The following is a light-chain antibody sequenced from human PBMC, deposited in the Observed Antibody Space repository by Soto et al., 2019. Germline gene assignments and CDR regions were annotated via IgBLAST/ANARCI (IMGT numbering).Light chain of an antibody. Sequence: QSVLTQPPSVSGAPGQRVTISCTGSSSNIGAGYDVHWYQQLPGTAPKLMIYEVTKRPSGVPDRFSGSKSGNTASLTVSGLQAEDEADYYCSSYVDSFSAIFGGGTKLTVL. CDR2: EVT. V-gene: IGLV1-40*01. CDR1: SSNIGAGYD. CDR3: SSYVDSFSAI. J-gene: IGLJ2*01.